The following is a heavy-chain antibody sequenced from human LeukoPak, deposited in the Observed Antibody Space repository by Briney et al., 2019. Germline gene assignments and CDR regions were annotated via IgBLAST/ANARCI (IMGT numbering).Heavy chain of an antibody. V-gene: IGHV1-46*03. Sequence: SLKVSCKASGYTFTSYYIHRVRQAPGQRREWMGIINTSGGSTSYEQKFQSRVTMTRDTSTSTVYMELSSLRSEDTAVYYCARADTAMVANFDYWGQGTLVTVSS. J-gene: IGHJ4*02. CDR2: INTSGGST. CDR1: GYTFTSYY. CDR3: ARADTAMVANFDY. D-gene: IGHD5-18*01.